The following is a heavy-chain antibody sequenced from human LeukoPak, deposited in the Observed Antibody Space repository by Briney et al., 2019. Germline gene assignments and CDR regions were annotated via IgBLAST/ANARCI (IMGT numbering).Heavy chain of an antibody. CDR2: INHSGST. V-gene: IGHV4-34*01. CDR1: GGSFSGYY. D-gene: IGHD6-13*01. CDR3: ARVARLSSSWYPRYGGYFDY. Sequence: PSETLSLTCAVYGGSFSGYYWSWLRQPPGKGLEWIGEINHSGSTNYNPSLKSRVTISVDTSKNQFSLKLSSVTAADTAVYYCARVARLSSSWYPRYGGYFDYWGQGTLVTVSS. J-gene: IGHJ4*02.